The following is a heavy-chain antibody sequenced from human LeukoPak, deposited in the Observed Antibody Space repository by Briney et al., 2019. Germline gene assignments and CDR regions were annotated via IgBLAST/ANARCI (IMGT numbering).Heavy chain of an antibody. D-gene: IGHD1-14*01. CDR1: GFTFNNYA. V-gene: IGHV3-23*01. Sequence: GGSLRLSCAASGFTFNNYAVSWVRQAPGKGLVWVSRINRDGTSTSYADSVKGRFTISRDNAKNTLYLQMNSLRAEDTAVYYCAKGTGNTPDFWGQGTLVTVSS. CDR3: AKGTGNTPDF. CDR2: INRDGTST. J-gene: IGHJ4*02.